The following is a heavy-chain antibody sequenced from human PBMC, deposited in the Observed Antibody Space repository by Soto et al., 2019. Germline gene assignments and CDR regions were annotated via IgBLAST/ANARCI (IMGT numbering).Heavy chain of an antibody. D-gene: IGHD4-17*01. Sequence: GESLKISCKGSGYTFTNYWIIWVRQMPGKGLEWMGRIDPTDSYPKYSPSFQGYVTISGDKSIRTAYLQWSSLRASDTAMYYCARLRANVFDSWGQGTLVTVSS. CDR2: IDPTDSYP. J-gene: IGHJ4*02. CDR1: GYTFTNYW. V-gene: IGHV5-10-1*01. CDR3: ARLRANVFDS.